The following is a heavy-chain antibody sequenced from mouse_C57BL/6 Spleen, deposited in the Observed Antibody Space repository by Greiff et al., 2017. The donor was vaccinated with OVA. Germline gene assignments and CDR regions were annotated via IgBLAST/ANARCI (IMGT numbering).Heavy chain of an antibody. J-gene: IGHJ3*01. Sequence: EVMLVESGPELVKPGASVKISCKASGYSFTGYYMNWVKQSPEKSLEWIGEINPSTGGTTYNQKFKAKATLTVDKSSSTAYMQLKSLTSEDSAVYYCARQTAQATWFAYWGQGTLVTVSA. CDR1: GYSFTGYY. CDR3: ARQTAQATWFAY. D-gene: IGHD3-2*02. CDR2: INPSTGGT. V-gene: IGHV1-42*01.